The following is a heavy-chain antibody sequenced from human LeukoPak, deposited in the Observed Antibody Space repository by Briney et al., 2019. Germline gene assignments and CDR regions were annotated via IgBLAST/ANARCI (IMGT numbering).Heavy chain of an antibody. CDR1: GFTFSDYY. V-gene: IGHV3-11*04. Sequence: PGGSLRLSCAASGFTFSDYYMSWIRQAPGKGLEWVSYISSSGSTIYYADSVKGRFTISRDNSKNTLYLQMNSLRAEDTAVYYCARSPLYYDFWSGFTWGQGTLVTVSS. D-gene: IGHD3-3*01. J-gene: IGHJ5*02. CDR2: ISSSGSTI. CDR3: ARSPLYYDFWSGFT.